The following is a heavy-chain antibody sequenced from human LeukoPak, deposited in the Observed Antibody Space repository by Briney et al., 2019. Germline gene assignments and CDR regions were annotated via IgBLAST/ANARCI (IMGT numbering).Heavy chain of an antibody. CDR1: GFTFSSSA. Sequence: PGGSLRLSCAASGFTFSSSAMSWVRQVPGKGLEWVSGISSSGGSTNYADSVKGRFTISRDNSKNTLYLQMNSLRAEDTAVYYCAKSGYYDSSGYLFDYWGQGTLVTVSS. V-gene: IGHV3-23*01. CDR3: AKSGYYDSSGYLFDY. CDR2: ISSSGGST. J-gene: IGHJ4*02. D-gene: IGHD3-22*01.